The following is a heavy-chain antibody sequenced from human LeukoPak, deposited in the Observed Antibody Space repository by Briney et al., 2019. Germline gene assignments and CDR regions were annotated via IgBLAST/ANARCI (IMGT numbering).Heavy chain of an antibody. V-gene: IGHV3-21*01. D-gene: IGHD3-22*01. CDR1: GFTFSSYS. Sequence: GGSLRLSCAASGFTFSSYSTNWVRQAPGKGLEWVSSISSSSSYIYYADSVKGRSTISRDNAKNSLYLQMNSLRAEDTAVYYCARPLLNYYDSSTHAFDIWGQGTMVTVSS. CDR3: ARPLLNYYDSSTHAFDI. CDR2: ISSSSSYI. J-gene: IGHJ3*02.